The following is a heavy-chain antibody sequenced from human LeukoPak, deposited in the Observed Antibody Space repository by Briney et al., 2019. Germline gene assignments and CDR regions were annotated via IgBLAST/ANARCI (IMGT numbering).Heavy chain of an antibody. V-gene: IGHV4-39*01. J-gene: IGHJ4*02. CDR1: GGSISSRSYY. CDR3: ARWVDLTVY. Sequence: SETLSLTCTVSGGSISSRSYYWGWIRQPPGKGLEWIGSIYYSGSTDYNPSLKSRVTTSVDTSNNQFSLRLSSVTAADTAVYYCARWVDLTVYWGQGTLVTVSS. CDR2: IYYSGST. D-gene: IGHD3-9*01.